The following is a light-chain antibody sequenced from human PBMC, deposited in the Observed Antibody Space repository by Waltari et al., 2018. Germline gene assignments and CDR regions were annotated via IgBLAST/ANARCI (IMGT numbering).Light chain of an antibody. CDR3: QQYSSSPIT. CDR2: WAS. Sequence: DIVLTQSPDSLAVSLGERATIDCWSSQSLFFGASGKNYLAWYQQKPGQPPKVLIYWASTREAGVPGRNSGSGSGAHFTLTVDSLQAEDVAVYYCQQYSSSPITFGQGTRLEI. J-gene: IGKJ5*01. V-gene: IGKV4-1*01. CDR1: QSLFFGASGKNY.